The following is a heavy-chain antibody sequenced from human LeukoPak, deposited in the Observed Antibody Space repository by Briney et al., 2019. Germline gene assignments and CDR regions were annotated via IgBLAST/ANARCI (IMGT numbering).Heavy chain of an antibody. CDR2: ISYDGSNK. J-gene: IGHJ4*02. Sequence: GRSLRLSCAAPGFTFSSYAMHWVRQAPGKGLEWVAVISYDGSNKYYADSVKGRFTISRDNSKNTLCLQMNSLRAEDTAVYYCASLDTAMVNWGQGTLVTVSS. CDR3: ASLDTAMVN. D-gene: IGHD5-18*01. V-gene: IGHV3-30-3*01. CDR1: GFTFSSYA.